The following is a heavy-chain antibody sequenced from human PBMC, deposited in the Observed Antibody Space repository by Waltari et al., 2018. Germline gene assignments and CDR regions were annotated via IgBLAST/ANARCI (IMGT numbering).Heavy chain of an antibody. CDR2: IYYSGST. Sequence: QVQLQESGPGLVKPSETLSLTCTVSGGSISSYYWSWIRPPPGKGLEWIGYIYYSGSTNYNPSLKSRVTISVDTSKNQFSLKLSSVTAADTAVYYCARTGIYDSSGYYYGPWGQGTLVTVSS. CDR3: ARTGIYDSSGYYYGP. J-gene: IGHJ5*02. D-gene: IGHD3-22*01. V-gene: IGHV4-59*01. CDR1: GGSISSYY.